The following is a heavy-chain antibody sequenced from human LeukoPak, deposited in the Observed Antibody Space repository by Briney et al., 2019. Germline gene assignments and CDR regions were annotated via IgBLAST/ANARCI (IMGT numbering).Heavy chain of an antibody. CDR2: IYPRGGT. J-gene: IGHJ6*03. CDR3: ARVSYYYYYMDV. V-gene: IGHV4-4*09. CDR1: DDSISSYY. Sequence: PSETLSLTCTVSDDSISSYYWSWIRQPPGKGLEWIGYIYPRGGTKYNSSLESRVTISADTSKNQFSLKLSSVTAADTAVYYCARVSYYYYYMDVWGKGTTVTVSS.